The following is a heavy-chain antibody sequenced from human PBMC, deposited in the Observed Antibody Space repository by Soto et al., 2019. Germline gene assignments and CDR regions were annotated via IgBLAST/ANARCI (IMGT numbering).Heavy chain of an antibody. V-gene: IGHV3-53*04. CDR3: ASGPRYYYYGMDV. Sequence: EVQLVESGGGLVQPGGSLRLSCAASGFTVSSNYMSWVRQAPGKGLEWVSVIYSGGSTYYADSVKGRFTISRHNSKNTLYLQMNSLRAEDTVVYYCASGPRYYYYGMDVWGQGTTVTVSS. J-gene: IGHJ6*02. CDR2: IYSGGST. CDR1: GFTVSSNY.